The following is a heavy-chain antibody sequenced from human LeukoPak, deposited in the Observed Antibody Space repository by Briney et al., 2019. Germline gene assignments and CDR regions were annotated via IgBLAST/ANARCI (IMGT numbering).Heavy chain of an antibody. J-gene: IGHJ4*02. Sequence: GGSLRLSCVASGFMFSSYGMSWVRQAPGKGLEWVSSISGFSYTTHYADSVKGRFIVSRDNSKNTLYLEMNSLRAEDTALYYCAKDDSFNYDGSGYSDFWGQGTLVTVSS. CDR2: ISGFSYTT. CDR3: AKDDSFNYDGSGYSDF. CDR1: GFMFSSYG. D-gene: IGHD3-22*01. V-gene: IGHV3-23*01.